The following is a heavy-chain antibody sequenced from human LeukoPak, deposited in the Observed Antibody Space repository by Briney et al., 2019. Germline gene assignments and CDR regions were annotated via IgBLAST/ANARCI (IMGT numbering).Heavy chain of an antibody. Sequence: PSETLSLTCADYGGSFSGYYWSWIRQPPGKGLEWIGEINHSGSTNYNPSLKSRVTISVDTSKNQFSLKLSSVTAADTAVYYCARAAGSADRDYDSSGYYYLDYWGQGTLVTVSS. CDR3: ARAAGSADRDYDSSGYYYLDY. CDR1: GGSFSGYY. D-gene: IGHD3-22*01. J-gene: IGHJ4*02. V-gene: IGHV4-34*01. CDR2: INHSGST.